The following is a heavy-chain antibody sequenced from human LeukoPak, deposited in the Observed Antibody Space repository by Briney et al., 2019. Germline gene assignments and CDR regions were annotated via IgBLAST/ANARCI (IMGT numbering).Heavy chain of an antibody. CDR1: GFTFSSYA. CDR2: ISGSGGST. V-gene: IGHV3-23*01. CDR3: AKDSLRYFDWFPYFDY. J-gene: IGHJ4*02. Sequence: PGGSLRLSCAASGFTFSSYAMSWVRQAPGKGLEWVSAISGSGGSTYYADPVKGRFTISRDNSKNTLYLQMNSLRAEDTAVYYCAKDSLRYFDWFPYFDYWGQGTLVTVSS. D-gene: IGHD3-9*01.